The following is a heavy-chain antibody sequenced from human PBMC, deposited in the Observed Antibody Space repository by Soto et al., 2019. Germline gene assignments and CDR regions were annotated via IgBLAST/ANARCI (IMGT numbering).Heavy chain of an antibody. CDR3: TTPGEYYYDSSGPNDAFDI. CDR1: GFTFSNAW. D-gene: IGHD3-22*01. CDR2: IKSKTDGGTT. J-gene: IGHJ3*02. V-gene: IGHV3-15*07. Sequence: VGSLRLSCAASGFTFSNAWMNWVRQAPGKGLEWVGRIKSKTDGGTTDYAAPVKGRFTISRDDSKNTLYLQMNSLKTEDTAVYYCTTPGEYYYDSSGPNDAFDIWGQGTMVTVSS.